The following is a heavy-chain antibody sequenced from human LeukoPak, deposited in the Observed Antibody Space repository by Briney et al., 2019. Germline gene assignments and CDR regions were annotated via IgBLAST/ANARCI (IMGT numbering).Heavy chain of an antibody. Sequence: PGGSLRLSCAVSRFTFSSYAVGWVRQAPGKGLEWVSAISGSGGSTYYADSVKGRFTISRDNSKDTLYLQMNSLRAEDTAVYYCAKENPGEYGYWGQGTLVTVSS. J-gene: IGHJ4*02. D-gene: IGHD3-10*01. CDR1: RFTFSSYA. CDR3: AKENPGEYGY. CDR2: ISGSGGST. V-gene: IGHV3-23*01.